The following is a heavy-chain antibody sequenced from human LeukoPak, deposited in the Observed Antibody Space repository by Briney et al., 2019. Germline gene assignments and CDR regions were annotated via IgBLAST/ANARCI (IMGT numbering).Heavy chain of an antibody. Sequence: ASVKVSCKASGYIFTNYYMHWVRQAPGQGLEWMGWINPNSGGTNYAQKFQGRVTMTRDTSISTAYMELSRLRSDDTAVYYCARDSRRVGATTQGGMENWGQGTLVTVSS. CDR3: ARDSRRVGATTQGGMEN. CDR2: INPNSGGT. D-gene: IGHD1-26*01. CDR1: GYIFTNYY. J-gene: IGHJ4*02. V-gene: IGHV1-2*02.